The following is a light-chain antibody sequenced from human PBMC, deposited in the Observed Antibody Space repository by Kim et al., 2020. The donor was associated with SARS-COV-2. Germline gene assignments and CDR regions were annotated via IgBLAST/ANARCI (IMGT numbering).Light chain of an antibody. J-gene: IGLJ3*02. CDR2: LTSDGSH. CDR1: SGHSSYA. CDR3: QTWDTGIRV. V-gene: IGLV4-69*01. Sequence: QLVLTQSPSASASLGASVKLTCTLSSGHSSYAIAWHQQQPEKGPRYLMKLTSDGSHSKGDGIPDRFSGSSSGAERYLTISSLQSEDEADYYCQTWDTGIRVFGGGTKLTVL.